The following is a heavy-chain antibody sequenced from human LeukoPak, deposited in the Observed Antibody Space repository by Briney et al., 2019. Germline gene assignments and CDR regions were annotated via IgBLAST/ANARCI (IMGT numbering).Heavy chain of an antibody. CDR2: IYPRESVT. CDR1: GYTFRHQW. D-gene: IGHD3-10*01. J-gene: IGHJ4*02. CDR3: ARHSDVIGAI. V-gene: IGHV5-51*01. Sequence: WESLRLSCNASGYTFRHQWMVWVRQMSGSGLAWMGFIYPRESVTIYRPSFQGQATLSADNSINTAFLEGNILDASEPAFHYRARHSDVIGAIWGQGTLVTVSS.